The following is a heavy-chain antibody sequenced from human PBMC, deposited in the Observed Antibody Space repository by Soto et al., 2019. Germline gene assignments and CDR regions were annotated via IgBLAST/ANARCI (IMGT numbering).Heavy chain of an antibody. J-gene: IGHJ4*02. CDR1: GGSISSGGYY. CDR3: ARIKGAIYLNSFDY. Sequence: PSETLSLTCTVSGGSISSGGYYWSWIRQHPGKGLEWIGYIYYSGSTYYNPSLKSRVTISVDTSKNQFSLKLSSVTAEDTAVYYCARIKGAIYLNSFDYWGQGTLVTVSS. CDR2: IYYSGST. D-gene: IGHD2-2*01. V-gene: IGHV4-31*03.